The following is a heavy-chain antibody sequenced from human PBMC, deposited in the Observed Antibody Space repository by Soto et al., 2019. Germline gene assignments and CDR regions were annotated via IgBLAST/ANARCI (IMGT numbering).Heavy chain of an antibody. CDR3: ASDQSCRFGLFTLYYFCGMDV. CDR2: IIPIFGTA. D-gene: IGHD3-16*02. J-gene: IGHJ6*02. CDR1: GGTFSSYA. V-gene: IGHV1-69*13. Sequence: SVKVSCKASGGTFSSYAISWVRQAPGQGLEWMGGIIPIFGTANYAQKFQGRVTITADESTSTAYMELSSLRSEDTAVYYCASDQSCRFGLFTLYYFCGMDVWGQGTTVTVSS.